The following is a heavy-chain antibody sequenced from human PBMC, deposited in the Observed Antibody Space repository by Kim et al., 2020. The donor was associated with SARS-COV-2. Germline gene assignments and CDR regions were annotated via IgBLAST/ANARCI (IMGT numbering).Heavy chain of an antibody. CDR3: AREVGFGELSRNWFDP. Sequence: SETLSLICTVSGGSISSYFWSWIRQPPGKGLEWIGQIHYSGSTNSNPSLKSRVTMSVDTSKNQFSLKLSSVTAADTAVYYCAREVGFGELSRNWFDPWGQGTRVTVSS. V-gene: IGHV4-59*01. D-gene: IGHD3-10*01. CDR1: GGSISSYF. CDR2: IHYSGST. J-gene: IGHJ5*02.